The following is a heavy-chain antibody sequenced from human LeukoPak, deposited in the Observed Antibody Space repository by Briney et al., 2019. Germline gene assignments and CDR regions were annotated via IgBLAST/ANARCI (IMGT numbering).Heavy chain of an antibody. V-gene: IGHV3-23*01. D-gene: IGHD3-10*01. Sequence: GGSLRLSCAASGFTFSNFAMNWVRQAPGKGLEWVSTISGSGGSTYYADSVKGRFTISRDNSKNTLYLQMNSLRAEDTAVYYCARDQSHYTAPGDYWGQGTLVTVSS. CDR2: ISGSGGST. CDR1: GFTFSNFA. CDR3: ARDQSHYTAPGDY. J-gene: IGHJ4*02.